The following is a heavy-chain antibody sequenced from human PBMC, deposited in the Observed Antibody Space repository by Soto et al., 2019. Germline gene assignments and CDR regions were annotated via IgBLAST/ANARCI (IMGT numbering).Heavy chain of an antibody. J-gene: IGHJ2*01. CDR3: ARAVMKWRIHFDL. Sequence: GGSLRLSCAASGFIVSSKYMNWVRQTPGKGLEWVSVIDGGGTTYYADSVKGRFTISRDNSKNTLYLEMNRLRAEDTAVYYCARAVMKWRIHFDLWGRGTLVTVSS. CDR2: IDGGGTT. D-gene: IGHD3-16*01. CDR1: GFIVSSKY. V-gene: IGHV3-53*01.